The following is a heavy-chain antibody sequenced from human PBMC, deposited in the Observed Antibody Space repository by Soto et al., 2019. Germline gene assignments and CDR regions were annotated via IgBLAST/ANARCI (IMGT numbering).Heavy chain of an antibody. Sequence: GGSLRLSCAASGFTFSSYAMSWVRQAPGKGLEWVSAISGSGGSTYYADSVKGRFTISRDNSKNTLYLQMNSLRAEDTAVYYCAKDHIVVVTATLDYWGQGTLVTVSS. J-gene: IGHJ4*02. CDR2: ISGSGGST. CDR1: GFTFSSYA. CDR3: AKDHIVVVTATLDY. D-gene: IGHD2-21*02. V-gene: IGHV3-23*01.